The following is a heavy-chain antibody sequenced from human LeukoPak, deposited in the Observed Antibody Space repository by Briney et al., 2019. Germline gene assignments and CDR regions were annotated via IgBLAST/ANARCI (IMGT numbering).Heavy chain of an antibody. CDR3: ARRPMKVVVSGGFDY. V-gene: IGHV3-7*01. CDR2: IKQDGSEK. J-gene: IGHJ4*02. CDR1: GFTFSSYW. Sequence: GGSLRLSCAASGFTFSSYWMSWVRQAPGKGLEWVANIKQDGSEKYYVDSVKGRFTISRDNAKSSLYLQMNSLRAEDTAVYYCARRPMKVVVSGGFDYWGQGTLVTVSS. D-gene: IGHD3-22*01.